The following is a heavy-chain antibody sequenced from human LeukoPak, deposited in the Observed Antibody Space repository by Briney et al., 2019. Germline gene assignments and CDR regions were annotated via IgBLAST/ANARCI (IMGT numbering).Heavy chain of an antibody. CDR1: GFTFSSYW. CDR2: INSDGSST. CDR3: ARAPGSSGYYRDY. J-gene: IGHJ4*02. Sequence: GGSLRLSCAASGFTFSSYWMHWVRQAPGKGLVWVSRINSDGSSTSYADSVKGRFTISRDNAKNTLYLQMNSLRAEDTAVYYCARAPGSSGYYRDYWGQGTLVTVSS. V-gene: IGHV3-74*01. D-gene: IGHD3-22*01.